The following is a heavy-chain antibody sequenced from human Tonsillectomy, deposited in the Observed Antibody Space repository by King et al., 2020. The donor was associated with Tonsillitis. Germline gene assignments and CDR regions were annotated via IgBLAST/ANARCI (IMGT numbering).Heavy chain of an antibody. J-gene: IGHJ6*02. CDR2: ISSSSSTI. V-gene: IGHV3-48*02. CDR3: ARDEGGGGWYRGSYFDGMDV. CDR1: GFTFSSYS. Sequence: QLVQSGGGLVQPGGSLRLSCAASGFTFSSYSMNWVRQAPGKGLEWVSYISSSSSTIYYADSVKGRFTISRDNAKNSLYLQMNSLRDEDTAVYYCARDEGGGGWYRGSYFDGMDVWGQGTTVTVSS. D-gene: IGHD6-19*01.